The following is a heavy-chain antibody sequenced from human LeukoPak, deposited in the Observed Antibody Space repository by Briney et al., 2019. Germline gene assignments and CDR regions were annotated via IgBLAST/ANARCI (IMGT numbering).Heavy chain of an antibody. CDR3: ARGLVRGVIRF. J-gene: IGHJ4*02. CDR1: GGSFSAYY. D-gene: IGHD3-10*01. V-gene: IGHV4-34*01. CDR2: INHSGST. Sequence: SETLSLTCAVYGGSFSAYYWSWIRQPPGKGLEWIGEINHSGSTNYNPSLKSRVTISLDTSKNQFSLKLSSVTAADTAVYYCARGLVRGVIRFWGQGTLVTVSS.